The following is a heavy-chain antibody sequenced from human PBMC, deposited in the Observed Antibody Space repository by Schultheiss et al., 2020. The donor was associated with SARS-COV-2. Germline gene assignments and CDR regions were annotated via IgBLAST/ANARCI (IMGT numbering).Heavy chain of an antibody. Sequence: GESLKISCAASGFTFSSYSMNWVRQAPGKGLEWVAVISYDGSNKYYADSVKGRFTISRDNSKNTLYLQMNSLRTEDTADYYCARLDGGTAGAEYFHHWGRGTLVTVSS. J-gene: IGHJ1*01. D-gene: IGHD2-21*02. CDR1: GFTFSSYS. CDR3: ARLDGGTAGAEYFHH. CDR2: ISYDGSNK. V-gene: IGHV3-30*03.